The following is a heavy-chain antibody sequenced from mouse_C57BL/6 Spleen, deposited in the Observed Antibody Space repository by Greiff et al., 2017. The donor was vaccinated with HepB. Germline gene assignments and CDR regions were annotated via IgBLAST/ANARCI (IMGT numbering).Heavy chain of an antibody. V-gene: IGHV1-80*01. CDR3: ARRTAQDPYLDY. D-gene: IGHD3-2*02. CDR2: IYPGAGDT. Sequence: VQLQQSGAELVKPGASVKISCKASGYAFSSYWMNWVKQRPGKGLEWIGQIYPGAGDTNYNGKFKGKATLTADKSSSTAYMHRSSLTSEDAAVLFGARRTAQDPYLDYWGKGTTLTVAS. CDR1: GYAFSSYW. J-gene: IGHJ2*01.